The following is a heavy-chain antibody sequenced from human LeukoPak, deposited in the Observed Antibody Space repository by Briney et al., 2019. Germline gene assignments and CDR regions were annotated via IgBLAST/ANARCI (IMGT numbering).Heavy chain of an antibody. CDR3: AKDPLRWLGGGAFDI. V-gene: IGHV3-9*01. CDR1: GFTFDDYA. J-gene: IGHJ3*02. Sequence: GRSLRLSCAASGFTFDDYAMHWVRQAPGKGLEWVSGISWNSGSIGYADSVKGRFTISRDNAKNSLYLQMNSLRAEDTALYYCAKDPLRWLGGGAFDIWGQGTMVTVSS. CDR2: ISWNSGSI. D-gene: IGHD4-23*01.